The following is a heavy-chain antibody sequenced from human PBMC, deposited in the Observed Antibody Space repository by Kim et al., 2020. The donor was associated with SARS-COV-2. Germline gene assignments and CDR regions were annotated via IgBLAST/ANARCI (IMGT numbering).Heavy chain of an antibody. D-gene: IGHD3-22*01. V-gene: IGHV4-59*13. J-gene: IGHJ4*02. CDR2: IYDTGNT. CDR3: AKRYYDADGYYYFDF. Sequence: SETLSLTCNVSGVSISSNYWSWIRQAPGKGLEWIGYIYDTGNTKYNPSLKRRVTISADTSKHQFSLRLTSVTAADTAVYYCAKRYYDADGYYYFDFWGQG. CDR1: GVSISSNY.